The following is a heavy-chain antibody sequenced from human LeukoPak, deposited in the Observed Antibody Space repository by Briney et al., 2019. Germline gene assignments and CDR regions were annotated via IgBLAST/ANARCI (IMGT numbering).Heavy chain of an antibody. V-gene: IGHV4-39*07. CDR2: IYYSGST. CDR3: ARESDRYCSGTSCPNWYDP. CDR1: GGSITSSYYY. J-gene: IGHJ5*02. D-gene: IGHD2-2*01. Sequence: PSETLSLTCTVSGGSITSSYYYWGWIRQPPGTGLEWIGSIYYSGSTYYNPSLKSRVTISVDTSKNQFSLKLSSVIAADTAVYYCARESDRYCSGTSCPNWYDPWGQGTLVTVSS.